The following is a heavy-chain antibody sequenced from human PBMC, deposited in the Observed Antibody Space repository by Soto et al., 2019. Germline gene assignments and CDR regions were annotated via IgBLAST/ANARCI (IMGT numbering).Heavy chain of an antibody. V-gene: IGHV3-15*01. D-gene: IGHD1-1*01. CDR2: IKSREDGGAT. CDR1: GFTFSNEW. J-gene: IGHJ5*02. Sequence: EAQLVESGGGLVKPGGSLRLSCVASGFTFSNEWMSWVRQAPGKGLEWVGRIKSREDGGATNYATTVKGRFSISRDDSKNTLYLQLNNLKTEDTAVYYYTTYIVEEATVYDHWGQGTLVTVSS. CDR3: TTYIVEEATVYDH.